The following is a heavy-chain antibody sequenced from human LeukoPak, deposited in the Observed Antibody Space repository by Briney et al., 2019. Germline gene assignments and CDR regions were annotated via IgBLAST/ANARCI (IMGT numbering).Heavy chain of an antibody. CDR2: ISSSSSYI. V-gene: IGHV3-21*01. Sequence: SGGSLRLSWAASGFTFSSYSMTWVRQAPGEGLEWVSSISSSSSYIYYADSVKGRFTISRDNAKNSLYLQMNSLRAEDTAVYYCARAGLIVVVTSSPGDDAFDIWGQGTMVTVSS. J-gene: IGHJ3*02. D-gene: IGHD2-21*02. CDR1: GFTFSSYS. CDR3: ARAGLIVVVTSSPGDDAFDI.